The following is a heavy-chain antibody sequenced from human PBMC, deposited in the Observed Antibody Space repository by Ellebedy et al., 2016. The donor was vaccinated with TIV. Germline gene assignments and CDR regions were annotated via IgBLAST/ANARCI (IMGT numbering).Heavy chain of an antibody. V-gene: IGHV3-23*01. CDR3: VKADYESLYYFED. Sequence: ETLSLTXAAPGFTFNNHALSWVRQAPGQGLEWVSSISNQGASAYYADSVKGRFTISRDNSKNTLSLQMNDLRAEDTALYYCVKADYESLYYFEDWGQGTLVTVSS. CDR1: GFTFNNHA. D-gene: IGHD3-16*01. J-gene: IGHJ4*02. CDR2: ISNQGASA.